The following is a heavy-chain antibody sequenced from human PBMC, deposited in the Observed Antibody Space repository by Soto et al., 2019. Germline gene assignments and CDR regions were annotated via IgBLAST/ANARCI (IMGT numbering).Heavy chain of an antibody. J-gene: IGHJ4*02. Sequence: QVQLVQSGAEVEKPGASVKVSCKASGYTFTTYAFNWVRQAPGHGLEWMGWMNPDTGNTGYAQKFPGRVTQTRVTSISTAFMALSGLTAEDTAFYDCAIYLWDSSTSRLDFWGQGTLVTVSS. CDR3: AIYLWDSSTSRLDF. D-gene: IGHD2-2*01. CDR1: GYTFTTYA. V-gene: IGHV1-8*01. CDR2: MNPDTGNT.